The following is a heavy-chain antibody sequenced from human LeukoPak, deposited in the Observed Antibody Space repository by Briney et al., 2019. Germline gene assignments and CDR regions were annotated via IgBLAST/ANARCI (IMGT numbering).Heavy chain of an antibody. CDR2: IIPILGIA. J-gene: IGHJ4*02. CDR1: GGTFSSYA. Sequence: GASVKVSCKASGGTFSSYAISWVRQAPGQGLEWMGRIIPILGIANYAQKFQGRVTITADKSTSTAYMELSSLRSEDTAVYYCARDATYYYDSSGYYYYFDYWGQGTLVTVSS. D-gene: IGHD3-22*01. V-gene: IGHV1-69*04. CDR3: ARDATYYYDSSGYYYYFDY.